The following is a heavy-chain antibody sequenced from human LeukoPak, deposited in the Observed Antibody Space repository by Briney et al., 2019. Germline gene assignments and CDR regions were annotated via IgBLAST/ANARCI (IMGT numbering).Heavy chain of an antibody. CDR3: ARGSDIVATIMGDY. D-gene: IGHD5-12*01. CDR2: ISYDGSNK. CDR1: GFTFSSYK. J-gene: IGHJ4*02. V-gene: IGHV3-30*03. Sequence: GSLRLSCAASGFTFSSYKMHWVRQAPGTGPEWVALISYDGSNKYYADSVKGRFTISRDNSKNTLYLQMNSLRAEDTAMYYCARGSDIVATIMGDYWGQGTLVTVSS.